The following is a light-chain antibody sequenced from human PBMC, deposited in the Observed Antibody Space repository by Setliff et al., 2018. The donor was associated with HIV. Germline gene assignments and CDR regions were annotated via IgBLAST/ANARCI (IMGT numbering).Light chain of an antibody. V-gene: IGLV2-23*02. CDR3: CSYAGTNKYV. CDR2: EVR. Sequence: QSALTQPASVSGSAGQSITISCTGTSSDVGNYNLVSWYQQYPGNAPKLIIYEVRKRPSGVSYRFSGSKSGDTASLTISGLQAEDEADYHCCSYAGTNKYVFGTGTKVTVL. CDR1: SSDVGNYNL. J-gene: IGLJ1*01.